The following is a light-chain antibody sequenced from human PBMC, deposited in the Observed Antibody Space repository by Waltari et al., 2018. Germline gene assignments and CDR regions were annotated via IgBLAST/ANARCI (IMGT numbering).Light chain of an antibody. Sequence: QSITISCTGPSIDVGSYNLVSWYQQHPGKAPQLMIYEGSKRPSGVSNRFSRSKSGNTASLTISGLQAEDEADYYCCSYAGSSTNWVFGGGTKLTVL. CDR2: EGS. CDR3: CSYAGSSTNWV. V-gene: IGLV2-23*01. CDR1: SIDVGSYNL. J-gene: IGLJ3*02.